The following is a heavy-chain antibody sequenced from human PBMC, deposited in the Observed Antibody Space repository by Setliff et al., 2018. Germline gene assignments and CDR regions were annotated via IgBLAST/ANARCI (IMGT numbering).Heavy chain of an antibody. CDR3: ARGRNVAARLLDT. V-gene: IGHV4-34*01. CDR2: INHSGTT. CDR1: GGTFSDYY. Sequence: ETLSLTCSAYGGTFSDYYWTWIRQSPGKGLEWIGEINHSGTTNYNPSLKSRVTISVDTSKNQFSLTMSSVSAADAAVYYCARGRNVAARLLDTWGQGSRVTVSS. D-gene: IGHD6-6*01. J-gene: IGHJ5*02.